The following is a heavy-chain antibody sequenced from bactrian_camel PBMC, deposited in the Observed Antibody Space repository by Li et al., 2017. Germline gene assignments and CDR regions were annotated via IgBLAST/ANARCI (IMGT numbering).Heavy chain of an antibody. D-gene: IGHD5*01. CDR2: IESDGSVS. CDR1: GYFDVPYC. V-gene: IGHV3S6*01. J-gene: IGHJ4*01. Sequence: VQLVESGGGSVQTGGSLRLSCSYSGYFDVPYCMAWFRQAPGKEREGVAAIESDGSVSYIASVQGRFTITKDNAKNILYLQMNSLKPEDTAMYYCAYDLPRYCDLKVRTTRTRKYGQGTQVTVS.